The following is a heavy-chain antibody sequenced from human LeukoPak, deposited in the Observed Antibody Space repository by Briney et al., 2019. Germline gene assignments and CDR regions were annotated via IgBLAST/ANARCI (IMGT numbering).Heavy chain of an antibody. CDR2: INTSGST. J-gene: IGHJ4*02. CDR3: ARAKDFDFWSGYYIFDY. Sequence: SSETLSLTCTVSGGSISSGSYYWSWIRQAAGKGLEWIGRINTSGSTNYNPSLKSRVTISVDTSKNQFSLKLSSVTAADTAVYYCARAKDFDFWSGYYIFDYWGQGTLVTVSS. V-gene: IGHV4-61*02. CDR1: GGSISSGSYY. D-gene: IGHD3-3*01.